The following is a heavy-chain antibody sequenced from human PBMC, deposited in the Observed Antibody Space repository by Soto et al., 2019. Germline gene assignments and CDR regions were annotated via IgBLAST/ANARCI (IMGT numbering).Heavy chain of an antibody. J-gene: IGHJ4*02. CDR2: ISHDGSNE. D-gene: IGHD3-22*01. CDR3: ATYYDSSGPPRSYYFEY. V-gene: IGHV3-30*03. CDR1: GFTFSSYG. Sequence: PGGSLRLSCAASGFTFSSYGMLWVRQAPGKGLEWVALISHDGSNEYSADSVKGRFTISRDNSKNTLYLQMNSLRADDTAVYYCATYYDSSGPPRSYYFEYWGQGTLVTVSS.